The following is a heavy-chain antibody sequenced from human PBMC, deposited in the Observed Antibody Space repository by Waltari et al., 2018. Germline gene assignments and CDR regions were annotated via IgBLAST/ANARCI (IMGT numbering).Heavy chain of an antibody. V-gene: IGHV4-38-2*01. Sequence: QVQLQESGPGLVKPSETLSLTCAVSGYSISRGYYWGWIRQPPGKGLEWIGSIYHSGSTYYNPSLKSRVTISVDTSKNQFSLKLSSVTAADTAVYYCARHKRDAFDIWGQGTMVTVSS. CDR3: ARHKRDAFDI. J-gene: IGHJ3*02. CDR2: IYHSGST. CDR1: GYSISRGYY.